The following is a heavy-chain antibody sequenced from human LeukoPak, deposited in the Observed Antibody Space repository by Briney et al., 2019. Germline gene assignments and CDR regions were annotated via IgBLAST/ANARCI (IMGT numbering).Heavy chain of an antibody. CDR1: GFSFSRYK. Sequence: GGSLRLSCAASGFSFSRYKMNWVRQTPGKGLEWVSLITSSSTYTFYADSVKGRFTISRDNARNSLYLQMNSLRAEDTAVYYCARDPYSGTYGDTYYYYMDVWGKGTTVTISS. V-gene: IGHV3-21*01. D-gene: IGHD1-26*01. CDR2: ITSSSTYT. CDR3: ARDPYSGTYGDTYYYYMDV. J-gene: IGHJ6*03.